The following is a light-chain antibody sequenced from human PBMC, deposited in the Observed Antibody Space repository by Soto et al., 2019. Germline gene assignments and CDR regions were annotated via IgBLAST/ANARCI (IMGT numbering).Light chain of an antibody. CDR1: SSNIGAGFD. CDR3: QSYDSSLSGSV. Sequence: QAVVTQPPSVSGAPGQRVTISCTGSSSNIGAGFDVHWYQQFPGTAPKLLIYANSNRPSGVPDRFSGSKSGTSASLAITGLQAEDEADYYCQSYDSSLSGSVFGGGTKVTVL. CDR2: ANS. V-gene: IGLV1-40*01. J-gene: IGLJ2*01.